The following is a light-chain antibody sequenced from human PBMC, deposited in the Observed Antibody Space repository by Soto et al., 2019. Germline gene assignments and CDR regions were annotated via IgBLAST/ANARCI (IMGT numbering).Light chain of an antibody. CDR3: QYYNNYCWT. CDR2: KTS. J-gene: IGKJ1*01. V-gene: IGKV1-5*03. CDR1: QSISSW. Sequence: DIQLTQSPSTLSASVGDRVTITCRANQSISSWLAWYQQKPGKAPKFLIYKTSNLESGVPSRFSGSGSGTEFTLTISSLQPDDFATYYCQYYNNYCWTFGQGTKVEIK.